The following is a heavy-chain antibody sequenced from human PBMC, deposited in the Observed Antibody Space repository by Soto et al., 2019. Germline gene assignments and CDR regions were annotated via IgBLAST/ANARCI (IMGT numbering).Heavy chain of an antibody. CDR3: ARVAGVLVWFDP. J-gene: IGHJ5*02. Sequence: QVQLQESGPGLVKPSETLSLTCTVSGGSVSSGSYYWSWIRQPPGKGLEWIGYIYYSGSTNYNPSLKRRVTISVDTSKNQFSLKLSSVTAADTAVYYCARVAGVLVWFDPWGQGTLVTVSS. D-gene: IGHD6-19*01. CDR2: IYYSGST. V-gene: IGHV4-61*01. CDR1: GGSVSSGSYY.